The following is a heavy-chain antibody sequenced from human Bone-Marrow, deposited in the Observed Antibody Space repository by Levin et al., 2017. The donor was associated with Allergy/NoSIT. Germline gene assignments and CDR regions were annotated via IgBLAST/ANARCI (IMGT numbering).Heavy chain of an antibody. CDR2: VNCNSGDT. D-gene: IGHD4-17*01. J-gene: IGHJ4*02. V-gene: IGHV1-2*02. CDR1: GYTFTDHY. CDR3: ARNDYGDYVQNFDY. Sequence: ASVKVSCEAAGYTFTDHYIHWVRQAPGQGLEWMGWVNCNSGDTHYAQKFQDRVTMTRDTSITTAYIEVSSLRFDDAALYFCARNDYGDYVQNFDYWGQGTLVTVSS.